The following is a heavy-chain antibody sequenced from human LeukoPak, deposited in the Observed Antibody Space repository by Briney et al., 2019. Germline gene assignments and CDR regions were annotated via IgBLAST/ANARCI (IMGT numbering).Heavy chain of an antibody. J-gene: IGHJ5*02. CDR1: GFTVSSNY. CDR2: IYSGGST. CDR3: ARVDTATQNNGFDP. D-gene: IGHD5-18*01. V-gene: IGHV3-53*01. Sequence: GGSLRLSCAASGFTVSSNYMSWVRQAPGKGLEWVSVIYSGGSTYYADSVKGRFTISRDNSKNTLYLQMNSLRAEDTAVYYCARVDTATQNNGFDPWGQGTLVTVSS.